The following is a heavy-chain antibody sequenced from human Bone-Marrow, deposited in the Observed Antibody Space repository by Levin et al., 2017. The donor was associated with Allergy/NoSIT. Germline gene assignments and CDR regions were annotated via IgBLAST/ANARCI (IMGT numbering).Heavy chain of an antibody. CDR3: ARAFYYGSSGNYRSAFDL. Sequence: SVKVSCKASGGSFSSYPINWVRQAPGQGLEWMGRIIPMPGITNYTQNFQERVTITADRSTSPAYMELSSLRSEDTAVYYCARAFYYGSSGNYRSAFDLWGQGTKATVSS. CDR2: IIPMPGIT. J-gene: IGHJ3*01. D-gene: IGHD3-22*01. CDR1: GGSFSSYP. V-gene: IGHV1-69*04.